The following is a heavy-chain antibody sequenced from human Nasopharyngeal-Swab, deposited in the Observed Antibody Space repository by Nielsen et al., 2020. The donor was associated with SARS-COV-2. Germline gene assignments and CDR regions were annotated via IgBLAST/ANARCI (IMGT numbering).Heavy chain of an antibody. D-gene: IGHD2-15*01. J-gene: IGHJ6*03. V-gene: IGHV4-39*07. CDR2: IYYTGST. CDR1: GGSISSTSYY. Sequence: SETLSLTCTVSGGSISSTSYYWVWIRQPPGKGLEWIGDIYYTGSTYYNPSLKSRVTLSVDTSKNQFSLKLSSVTAADTAVYYCARGGGSGSNYHHFPYMDVWGKGTTVTVSS. CDR3: ARGGGSGSNYHHFPYMDV.